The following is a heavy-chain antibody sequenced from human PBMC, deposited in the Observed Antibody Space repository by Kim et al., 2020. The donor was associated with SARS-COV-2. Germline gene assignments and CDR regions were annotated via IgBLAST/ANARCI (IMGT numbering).Heavy chain of an antibody. J-gene: IGHJ4*02. Sequence: GGSLRLSCAASGFTFSSYAMHWVRQAPGKGLEWVAVISYDGSNKYYADSVKGRFTISRDNSKNTLYLQMNSLRAEDTAVYYCARNATGFDYWGQGTLVTVSS. CDR3: ARNATGFDY. V-gene: IGHV3-30-3*01. D-gene: IGHD4-4*01. CDR1: GFTFSSYA. CDR2: ISYDGSNK.